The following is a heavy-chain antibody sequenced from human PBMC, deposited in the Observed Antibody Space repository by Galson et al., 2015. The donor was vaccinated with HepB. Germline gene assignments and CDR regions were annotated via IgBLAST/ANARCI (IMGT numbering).Heavy chain of an antibody. CDR3: ARDRVGVAGSSDGMDV. J-gene: IGHJ6*02. CDR1: GGTFSSYA. CDR2: IIPIFGTA. Sequence: SVKVSCRASGGTFSSYAISWVRQAPGQGLEWMGGIIPIFGTANYAQKFQGRVTITADESTSTAYMELSSLRSEDTAVYYCARDRVGVAGSSDGMDVWGQGTTVTVSS. D-gene: IGHD6-19*01. V-gene: IGHV1-69*13.